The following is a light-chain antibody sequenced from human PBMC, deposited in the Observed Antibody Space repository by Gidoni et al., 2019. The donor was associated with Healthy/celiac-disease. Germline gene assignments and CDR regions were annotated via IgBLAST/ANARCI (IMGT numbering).Light chain of an antibody. J-gene: IGKJ4*01. Sequence: ELVLTQSPATLSLSPGERATLSCRASQSVSSYLAWYQQQPGQAPRLLIYDASNRATGIPARFSGSGSGTDFTLTISSLEPEDFAVYYCQRRSNWPTFGGGTKVEIK. CDR1: QSVSSY. CDR3: QRRSNWPT. CDR2: DAS. V-gene: IGKV3-11*01.